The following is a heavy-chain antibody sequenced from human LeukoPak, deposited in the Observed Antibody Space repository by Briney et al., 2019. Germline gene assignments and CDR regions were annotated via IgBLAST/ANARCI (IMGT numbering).Heavy chain of an antibody. J-gene: IGHJ4*02. V-gene: IGHV5-51*01. CDR1: GYSFTRYW. CDR3: ARQGGYCGSTTCYAAY. D-gene: IGHD2-2*01. CDR2: IYPGDSDT. Sequence: GESLKISCKGSGYSFTRYWIGWVRQMPGKGLEWMGIIYPGDSDTRYSPSFQGQVTISADTSISTAYLQWSSLKASDTAMYYCARQGGYCGSTTCYAAYWGQGTLVTVSS.